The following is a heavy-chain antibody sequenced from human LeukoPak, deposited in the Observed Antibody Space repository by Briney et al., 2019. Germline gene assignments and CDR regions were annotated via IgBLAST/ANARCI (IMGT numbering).Heavy chain of an antibody. CDR1: GYSFTSYW. Sequence: GESVKISCKGSGYSFTSYWIGWVRQMPGKGLEWMGIIYFGDSVTRYSPSFQGQVTISVDKSISTAYVQWSSLKASDTAIYYCARTSRVGTWPNWFDAWGQGTLVTVSS. J-gene: IGHJ5*02. CDR3: ARTSRVGTWPNWFDA. V-gene: IGHV5-51*01. D-gene: IGHD2-2*01. CDR2: IYFGDSVT.